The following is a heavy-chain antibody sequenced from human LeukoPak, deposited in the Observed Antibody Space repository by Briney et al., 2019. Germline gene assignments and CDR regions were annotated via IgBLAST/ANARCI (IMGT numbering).Heavy chain of an antibody. CDR1: GGSISSYF. CDR3: ARVLVPALTYYVDV. D-gene: IGHD2-2*01. J-gene: IGHJ6*03. CDR2: IHTSGST. V-gene: IGHV4-4*07. Sequence: PSETLSLTCTVSGGSISSYFCTWIRQPAGKGLEWIGRIHTSGSTNYNPSLKSRVTISVDTSKNQFSLKLSSVTAADTAVYYCARVLVPALTYYVDVWGKGTTVTVSS.